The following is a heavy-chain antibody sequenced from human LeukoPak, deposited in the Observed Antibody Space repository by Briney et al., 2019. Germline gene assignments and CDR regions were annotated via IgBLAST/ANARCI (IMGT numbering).Heavy chain of an antibody. CDR1: GYTFTGYY. Sequence: ASVKVSCKASGYTFTGYYIHWVRQAPGQGLEWMGWINPDSGVTSYAQKFQGRVTMTRDTSISTAYMELSRLRSDDTAVYYCARVDVWGSSTSDYFDYWGQGTLVTVSS. V-gene: IGHV1-2*02. CDR3: ARVDVWGSSTSDYFDY. D-gene: IGHD3-16*01. CDR2: INPDSGVT. J-gene: IGHJ4*02.